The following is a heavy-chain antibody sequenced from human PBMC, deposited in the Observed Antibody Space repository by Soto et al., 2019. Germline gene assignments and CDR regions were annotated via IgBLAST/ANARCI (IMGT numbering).Heavy chain of an antibody. CDR2: TYYRSKWYN. Sequence: PSPTLPLTDAISGGKVSSNSAAWYWFRQSPSRGLEWLGRTYYRSKWYNDYAVSVKSRITINPDTSKNQFSLQLNSVTPEDTAVYYCAVHYDILTGYYLPPTQKIDYWGQGTLVTVSS. V-gene: IGHV6-1*01. CDR3: AVHYDILTGYYLPPTQKIDY. D-gene: IGHD3-9*01. CDR1: GGKVSSNSAA. J-gene: IGHJ4*02.